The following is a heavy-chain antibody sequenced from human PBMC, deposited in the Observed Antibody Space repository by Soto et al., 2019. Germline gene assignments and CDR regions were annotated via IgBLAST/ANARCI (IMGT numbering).Heavy chain of an antibody. CDR1: GGSFSGYY. V-gene: IGHV4-34*01. CDR3: ARGIEYSSSQFDY. CDR2: INHSGST. Sequence: LETLSLTCAVYGGSFSGYYWSWIRQPPGKGLEWIGEINHSGSTNYNPSLKSRVTISVDTSKNQFSLKLSSVTAADTAVYYCARGIEYSSSQFDYWGQGTLVTVSS. D-gene: IGHD6-6*01. J-gene: IGHJ4*02.